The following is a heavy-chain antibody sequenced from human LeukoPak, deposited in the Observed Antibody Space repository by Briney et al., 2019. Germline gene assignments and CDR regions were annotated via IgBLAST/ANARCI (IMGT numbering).Heavy chain of an antibody. V-gene: IGHV4-39*02. D-gene: IGHD6-13*01. Sequence: SETLSLTCTVSGGSISSSSYYWGWIRQPPGKGLEWIGSIYYSGSTYYNPSLKSRVTISVDTSKNQFSLKLSSVTAAGTAVYYCARDRPKAAGEGGDRVDFDYWGQGTLVTVSS. CDR2: IYYSGST. J-gene: IGHJ4*02. CDR3: ARDRPKAAGEGGDRVDFDY. CDR1: GGSISSSSYY.